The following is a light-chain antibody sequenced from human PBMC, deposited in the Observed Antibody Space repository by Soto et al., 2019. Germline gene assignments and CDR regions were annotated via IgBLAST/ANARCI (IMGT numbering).Light chain of an antibody. CDR1: QSVSSSY. CDR2: GAS. CDR3: QQYGRSPLT. Sequence: EIVLTQSPGTLSLSPGERATLSCRASQSVSSSYLAWYQQKPGQAPRLLIYGASSRATGIPDRVSGSGSGTVFTLTISRLEPEDFGVYYCQQYGRSPLTFGGGTKVEI. V-gene: IGKV3-20*01. J-gene: IGKJ4*01.